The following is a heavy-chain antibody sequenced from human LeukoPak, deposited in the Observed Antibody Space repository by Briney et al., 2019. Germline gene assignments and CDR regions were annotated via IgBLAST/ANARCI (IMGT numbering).Heavy chain of an antibody. J-gene: IGHJ4*02. V-gene: IGHV5-51*01. Sequence: GESLKTSCKGSGYSFTTYWIGWVRQMPGKGLEWMGIIYPGASDTKYGPSFQGQVTISADKSISTAYLQWSSLKASDTAMYYCAMQGLVHGEFDYWGQGTLVTVSS. CDR1: GYSFTTYW. CDR3: AMQGLVHGEFDY. D-gene: IGHD3/OR15-3a*01. CDR2: IYPGASDT.